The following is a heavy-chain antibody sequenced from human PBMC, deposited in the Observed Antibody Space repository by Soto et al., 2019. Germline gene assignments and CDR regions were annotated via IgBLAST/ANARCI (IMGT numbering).Heavy chain of an antibody. CDR3: AREDFYGSGSYGY. Sequence: QVQLLQSGAEVKKPGASVKVSCKASGYTFPSYNINWVRQATGQGPEWMGWMNPNSGNTGYAQKFQGRVTMTRDSSISTAYMELGSLRSEDTAVYYCAREDFYGSGSYGYWGQGTLVTVSS. CDR1: GYTFPSYN. CDR2: MNPNSGNT. D-gene: IGHD3-10*01. J-gene: IGHJ4*02. V-gene: IGHV1-8*01.